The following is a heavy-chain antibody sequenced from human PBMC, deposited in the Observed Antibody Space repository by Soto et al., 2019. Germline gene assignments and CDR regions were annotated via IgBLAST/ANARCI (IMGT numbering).Heavy chain of an antibody. V-gene: IGHV4-30-4*01. CDR3: ARVRVSSSWYVDY. J-gene: IGHJ4*02. Sequence: SETLSLTCTVSGGSISSGDYYWSWIRQPPGKGLEWIGYIYYSGSTYYNPSLKSRVTISVDTSKNQFSLKLSSVTAADMAVYYCARVRVSSSWYVDYWGQGTLVTVSS. CDR1: GGSISSGDYY. D-gene: IGHD6-13*01. CDR2: IYYSGST.